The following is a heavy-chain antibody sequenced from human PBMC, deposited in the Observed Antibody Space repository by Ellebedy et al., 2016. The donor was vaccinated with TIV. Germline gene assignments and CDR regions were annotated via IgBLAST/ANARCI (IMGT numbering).Heavy chain of an antibody. CDR2: IYYSGSA. J-gene: IGHJ5*02. CDR3: ARDPALPRGRFDT. CDR1: GGSISNSDYY. V-gene: IGHV4-39*07. Sequence: MPSETLSLTCTVSGGSISNSDYYWNWIRQPPGKGLEWIGSIYYSGSAYYNPSLKSRVTVAVDTSKNQFSLNLRSVTAADTAGYYCARDPALPRGRFDTWGQGTLVTVSS.